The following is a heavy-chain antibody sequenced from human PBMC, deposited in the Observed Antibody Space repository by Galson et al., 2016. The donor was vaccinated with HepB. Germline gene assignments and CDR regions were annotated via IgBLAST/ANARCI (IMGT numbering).Heavy chain of an antibody. CDR1: GDSVSSSRAA. D-gene: IGHD3-3*01. CDR3: ARTVEYYTFWSRLYGMDV. V-gene: IGHV6-1*01. J-gene: IGHJ6*02. Sequence: CAISGDSVSSSRAAWNWIRQSPSRGLEWLGRTYYRLKWNNDYAVAVKSRIIINPDTSKNPFPLQLKSVTPEDTAVYYCARTVEYYTFWSRLYGMDVWGQGTTVIVSS. CDR2: TYYRLKWNN.